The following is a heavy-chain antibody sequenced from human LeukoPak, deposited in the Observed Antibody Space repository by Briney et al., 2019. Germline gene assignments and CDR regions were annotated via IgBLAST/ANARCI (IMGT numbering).Heavy chain of an antibody. J-gene: IGHJ4*02. V-gene: IGHV3-15*01. CDR2: IKSKTDGGTT. D-gene: IGHD2-2*01. CDR3: TTGEHCSSTSCPLDY. Sequence: PGGSLRLSCAASGFTFSSYWMHWVRQAPGKGLEWVGRIKSKTDGGTTDYAAPVKGRFTISRDDSKNTLYLQMNSLKTEDTAVYYCTTGEHCSSTSCPLDYWGQGTLVTVSS. CDR1: GFTFSSYW.